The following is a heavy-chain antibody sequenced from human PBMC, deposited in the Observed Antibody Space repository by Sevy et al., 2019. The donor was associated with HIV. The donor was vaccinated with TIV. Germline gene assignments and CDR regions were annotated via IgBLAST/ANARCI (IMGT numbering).Heavy chain of an antibody. CDR3: ARDPDWGALDR. Sequence: PGGSLRLSCEVSGFTFSDFWMTWVRQSPGKGLEWVAYINQDERHINLLDSVRGRFTISRDNAKNSLYLQMDSLRAEDTAIYYCARDPDWGALDRWGQGTLVTVSS. V-gene: IGHV3-7*01. J-gene: IGHJ5*02. CDR1: GFTFSDFW. CDR2: INQDERHI. D-gene: IGHD7-27*01.